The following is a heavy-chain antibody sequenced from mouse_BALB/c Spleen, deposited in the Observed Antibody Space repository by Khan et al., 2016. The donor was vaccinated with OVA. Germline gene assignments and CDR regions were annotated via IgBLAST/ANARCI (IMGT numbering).Heavy chain of an antibody. CDR1: GFTFSTYG. CDR3: ARLAYYYNSEGFAY. J-gene: IGHJ3*01. Sequence: EVELVESGGDLVKPGGSLKLSCAASGFTFSTYGMSWVRQTPDMRLEWVATISSGGHYTYYPDSVKGRFTISRDNAKNTLYLQISRLKSEDTAIYYCARLAYYYNSEGFAYWGQGTLVTVSA. CDR2: ISSGGHYT. D-gene: IGHD1-1*01. V-gene: IGHV5-6*01.